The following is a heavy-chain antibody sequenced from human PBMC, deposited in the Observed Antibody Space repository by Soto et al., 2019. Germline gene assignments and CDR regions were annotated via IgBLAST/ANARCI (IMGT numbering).Heavy chain of an antibody. Sequence: QVQLVESGGGVVQPGRSLRLSCAASGFTFSSFGMHWVRQAPGTGLEWVAIISYDGNNKYYADSVQGRFTISRDNSKNTLYLQMNSLRAEDTAVYYCARQFDSSGWYYYYYGMDVWGQGTTVTVSS. D-gene: IGHD6-19*01. CDR3: ARQFDSSGWYYYYYGMDV. J-gene: IGHJ6*02. V-gene: IGHV3-30*03. CDR2: ISYDGNNK. CDR1: GFTFSSFG.